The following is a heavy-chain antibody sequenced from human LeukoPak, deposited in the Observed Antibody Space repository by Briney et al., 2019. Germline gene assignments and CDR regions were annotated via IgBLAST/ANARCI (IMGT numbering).Heavy chain of an antibody. Sequence: GGSLRLSCAASRFTFSSYGMNWVRQAPGKGLEWVSGISYSGGSTYYADSVKGRFTISRDNSKNTLYLQMNSLRAEDTAVYYCARDPPSVAGTFDSWGQGTLVTAAS. V-gene: IGHV3-23*01. CDR3: ARDPPSVAGTFDS. J-gene: IGHJ4*02. CDR2: ISYSGGST. CDR1: RFTFSSYG. D-gene: IGHD6-19*01.